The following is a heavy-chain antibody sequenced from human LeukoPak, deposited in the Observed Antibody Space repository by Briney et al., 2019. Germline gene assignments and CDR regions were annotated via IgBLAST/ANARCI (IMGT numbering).Heavy chain of an antibody. CDR3: ARTYRPEGSFDY. CDR1: GGSISSSSYY. CDR2: IYYSGST. J-gene: IGHJ4*02. V-gene: IGHV4-39*01. Sequence: SETLSLTCTVSGGSISSSSYYWGWIRQPPGKGLEWIGSIYYSGSTYYNPSLKSRVTISVDTSKNQFSLELSSVTAADTAVYYCARTYRPEGSFDYWGQGTLVTVSS. D-gene: IGHD1-26*01.